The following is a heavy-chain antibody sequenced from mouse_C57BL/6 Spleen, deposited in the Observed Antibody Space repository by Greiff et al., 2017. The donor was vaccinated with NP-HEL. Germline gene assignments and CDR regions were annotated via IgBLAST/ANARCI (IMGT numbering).Heavy chain of an antibody. V-gene: IGHV5-6*01. CDR1: GFTFSSYG. J-gene: IGHJ4*01. Sequence: EVQLMESGGDLVKPGGSLKLSCAASGFTFSSYGMSWVRQTPDKRLEWVATISSGGSYTYYPDSVKGRFTISRDNAKNTLYLQMSSLKSEDTAMYYCARPMVTTYAMDYWGQGTSVTVSS. D-gene: IGHD2-1*01. CDR2: ISSGGSYT. CDR3: ARPMVTTYAMDY.